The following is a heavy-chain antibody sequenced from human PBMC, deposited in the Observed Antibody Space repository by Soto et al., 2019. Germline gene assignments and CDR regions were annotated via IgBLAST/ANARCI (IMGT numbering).Heavy chain of an antibody. CDR3: ARGIRYGRHSGLGDAFDI. V-gene: IGHV4-4*02. J-gene: IGHJ3*02. CDR2: IYHSGST. Sequence: SETLSLTCAVSGDSISSSSWWSWVRQPPGKGLEWIGEIYHSGSTNYNPSLKSRVTLSVDKSRNQFSLNLNSVTAADTAVYYCARGIRYGRHSGLGDAFDIWGQGTMVTVSS. D-gene: IGHD5-12*01. CDR1: GDSISSSSW.